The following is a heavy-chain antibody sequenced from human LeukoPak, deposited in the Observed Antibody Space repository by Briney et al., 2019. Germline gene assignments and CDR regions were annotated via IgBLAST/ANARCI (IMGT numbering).Heavy chain of an antibody. J-gene: IGHJ6*03. V-gene: IGHV4-34*01. Sequence: PGGSLRLSCAASGFTFSSYSMNWVRQSPGKGLEWIGEINHSGNTNYNPSLKSRVTISMETSKNLFSLKLSSVTAADTAVYYCARMDLGVGVTFYYYYYMDVWGKGTTVTVSS. CDR1: GFTFSSYS. CDR2: INHSGNT. D-gene: IGHD1-26*01. CDR3: ARMDLGVGVTFYYYYYMDV.